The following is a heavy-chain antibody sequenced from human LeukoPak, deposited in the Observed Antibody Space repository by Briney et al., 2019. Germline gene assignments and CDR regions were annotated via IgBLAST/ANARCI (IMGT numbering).Heavy chain of an antibody. CDR3: ATLTTVVTAYYFDY. J-gene: IGHJ4*02. CDR2: IYHSGST. D-gene: IGHD4-23*01. Sequence: SETLSLTWAVSGGSISSSNWWSWVRQPPGKGLEWIGEIYHSGSTDYNPSLKSRVTISVDTSKSQFSLKLTSVTAADTAVYYCATLTTVVTAYYFDYWGQGTLVTVSS. V-gene: IGHV4-4*02. CDR1: GGSISSSNW.